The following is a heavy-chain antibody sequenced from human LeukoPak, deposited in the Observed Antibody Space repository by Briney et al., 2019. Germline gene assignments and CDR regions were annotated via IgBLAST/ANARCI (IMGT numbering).Heavy chain of an antibody. D-gene: IGHD6-13*01. CDR2: VDHTGST. J-gene: IGHJ5*02. CDR1: DDSITMYY. Sequence: PSETLSLTCTVSDDSITMYYWTWIRQPPGKGLEWIGYVDHTGSTKFNPSLNGRVSISRDTSNNFFSLRLRSVTAADTAVYYCARDSVEAAADKRGSWFDPWGQGTLVTVSS. V-gene: IGHV4-59*01. CDR3: ARDSVEAAADKRGSWFDP.